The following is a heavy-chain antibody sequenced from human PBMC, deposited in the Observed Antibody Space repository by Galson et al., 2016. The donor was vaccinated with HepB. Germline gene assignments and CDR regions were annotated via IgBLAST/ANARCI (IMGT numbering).Heavy chain of an antibody. Sequence: SLRLSCAASGFTFSVHYMSWIRQAPGKGLEWVSYISTSSSYTNYADSVKGRFIISRDNAKNSMYLQMNSLRAEDTAVYYCARVSPTATYYDFWSGKYYYMDVWGKGTTVTVSS. D-gene: IGHD3-3*01. CDR3: ARVSPTATYYDFWSGKYYYMDV. V-gene: IGHV3-11*06. CDR1: GFTFSVHY. J-gene: IGHJ6*03. CDR2: ISTSSSYT.